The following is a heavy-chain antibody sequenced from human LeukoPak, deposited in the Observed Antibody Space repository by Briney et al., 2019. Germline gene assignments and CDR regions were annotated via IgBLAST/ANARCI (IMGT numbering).Heavy chain of an antibody. D-gene: IGHD3-10*01. Sequence: GGSLRLSCAASGFTFSSYSMNWVRQAPGKGLEWVSSISSSSSYIYYADSVKGRFTISRDNAKNSLYLQMNSLRAEDTAVYYCARDVRGSGSYPTYYYTGMDVWGQGTTVTVSS. V-gene: IGHV3-21*01. CDR1: GFTFSSYS. CDR2: ISSSSSYI. CDR3: ARDVRGSGSYPTYYYTGMDV. J-gene: IGHJ6*02.